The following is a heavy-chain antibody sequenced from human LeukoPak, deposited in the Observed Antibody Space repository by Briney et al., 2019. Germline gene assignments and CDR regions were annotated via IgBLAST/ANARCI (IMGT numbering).Heavy chain of an antibody. D-gene: IGHD3-22*01. V-gene: IGHV1-2*02. CDR1: GYTFTGYY. J-gene: IGHJ4*02. CDR3: ASSITMIVVVTPAPNFDY. Sequence: ASVRVSCKASGYTFTGYYVHWVRQAPGRGLEWMGWINPKSGGANYAQKFQGRVTMTRDTSISTAYMELSRLRSVDTAVYYCASSITMIVVVTPAPNFDYWGQGTLVTVSS. CDR2: INPKSGGA.